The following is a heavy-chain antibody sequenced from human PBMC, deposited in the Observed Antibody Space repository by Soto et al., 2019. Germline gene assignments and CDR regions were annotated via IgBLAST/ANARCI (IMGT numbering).Heavy chain of an antibody. J-gene: IGHJ6*01. Sequence: TETLSLTCAVYGGSFSGYYWSWIRQPPGKGLEWIGEINHSGSTNYNPSLKSRVTISVDTSKNQFSLKLSSVTGADTAVYYCAAIAVAGTDYYYGMDGW. D-gene: IGHD6-19*01. CDR2: INHSGST. CDR3: AAIAVAGTDYYYGMDG. V-gene: IGHV4-34*01. CDR1: GGSFSGYY.